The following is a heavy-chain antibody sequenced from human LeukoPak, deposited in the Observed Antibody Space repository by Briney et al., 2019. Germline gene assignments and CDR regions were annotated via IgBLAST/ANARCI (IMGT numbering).Heavy chain of an antibody. V-gene: IGHV4-31*03. CDR2: IYYSGST. CDR1: GDSISSGDYY. Sequence: SETLSLTCTVSGDSISSGDYYWTWIRQHPRKGLEWIGCIYYSGSTYYNLSLKSRVIISADTSKNHFSLKLSSVTAADTAVYYCARVREATIAPFFDYWGQGILVTVSS. CDR3: ARVREATIAPFFDY. J-gene: IGHJ4*02. D-gene: IGHD6-13*01.